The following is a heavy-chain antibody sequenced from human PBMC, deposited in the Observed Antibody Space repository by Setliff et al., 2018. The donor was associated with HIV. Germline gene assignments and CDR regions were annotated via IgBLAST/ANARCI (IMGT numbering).Heavy chain of an antibody. V-gene: IGHV4-59*11. CDR1: GGSISSHY. Sequence: ETLSLTCSVSGGSISSHYWSWIRQPPLKGLEWIGYIYYSGSTNYNPSLKSRVTISVDTSKNQFSLRLSSVTAADTAVYYCARGRGVIKEKPFDYWGHGTLVTVSS. CDR2: IYYSGST. J-gene: IGHJ4*01. D-gene: IGHD3-10*01. CDR3: ARGRGVIKEKPFDY.